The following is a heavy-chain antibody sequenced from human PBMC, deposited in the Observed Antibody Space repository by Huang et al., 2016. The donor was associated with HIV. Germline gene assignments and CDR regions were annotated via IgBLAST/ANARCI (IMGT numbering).Heavy chain of an antibody. J-gene: IGHJ4*02. CDR1: GNSIRSGGHY. V-gene: IGHV4-30-4*08. CDR3: ARSLYDSSGSSLNYFDY. Sequence: QVQLQESGPGLVKPSQTLSLKCTVSGNSIRSGGHYWSWIRQPPGKGLEWIGFIYYGGRTYYNPSRKSRGTISVDTSKNQFSLKLGSVTAADAAVYYCARSLYDSSGSSLNYFDYWGLGTLVTVSS. D-gene: IGHD3-22*01. CDR2: IYYGGRT.